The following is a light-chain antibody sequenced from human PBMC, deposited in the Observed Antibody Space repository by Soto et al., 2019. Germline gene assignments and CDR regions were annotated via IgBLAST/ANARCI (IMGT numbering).Light chain of an antibody. J-gene: IGKJ1*01. V-gene: IGKV1-5*01. CDR2: DAS. CDR1: QTISSW. CDR3: QQGYSIPGT. Sequence: DIQMTQSPSTLSGSLGDRVTITCRASQTISSWLAWYQQKPGKAPKLLIYDASSLESGVPSRFSGSGSGTEFTLTISSLHADDFATYYCQQGYSIPGTFGQGTKVDIK.